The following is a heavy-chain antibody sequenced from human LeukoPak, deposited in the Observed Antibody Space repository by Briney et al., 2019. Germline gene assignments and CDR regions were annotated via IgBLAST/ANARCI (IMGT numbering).Heavy chain of an antibody. J-gene: IGHJ4*02. Sequence: GGSLRLSCAASGFTFNIFWMSWVRQAPGKRLEWVANIKHDGSEEYYGDSVRGRFTISRDNAKNSLILQMDSLRGEDTAVYYCARALGNSTGDYWGQGTLVTVSS. V-gene: IGHV3-7*04. CDR1: GFTFNIFW. CDR3: ARALGNSTGDY. D-gene: IGHD7-27*01. CDR2: IKHDGSEE.